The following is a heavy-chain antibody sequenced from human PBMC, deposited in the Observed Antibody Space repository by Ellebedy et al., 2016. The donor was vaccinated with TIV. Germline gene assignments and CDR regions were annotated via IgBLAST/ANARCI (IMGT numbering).Heavy chain of an antibody. CDR1: GGSISSYY. CDR3: ARMRYCGGDCWYFDY. Sequence: MPSETLSLTCTVSGGSISSYYWSWIRQPPGKGLEWIGYIYYSGSSYYNPSLKSRVTISVETSKNQFSLKLSSVTAADTAVYYFARMRYCGGDCWYFDYWGQGTLVTVSS. V-gene: IGHV4-59*08. J-gene: IGHJ4*02. D-gene: IGHD2-21*02. CDR2: IYYSGSS.